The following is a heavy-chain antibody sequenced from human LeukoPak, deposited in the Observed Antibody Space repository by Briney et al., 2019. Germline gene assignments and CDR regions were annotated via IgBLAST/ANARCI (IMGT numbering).Heavy chain of an antibody. CDR3: ARRRAEGGSNGHYNWFDP. J-gene: IGHJ5*02. V-gene: IGHV4-59*01. D-gene: IGHD6-13*01. CDR1: GGSISSYY. CDR2: IYYSGST. Sequence: SETLSLTCTVSGGSISSYYWSWIRQPPEKGLEWIGYIYYSGSTNYNPSLKSRVTISVDTSKNQFSLKLSSVSAADTAVYYCARRRAEGGSNGHYNWFDPWGQGILVTVSS.